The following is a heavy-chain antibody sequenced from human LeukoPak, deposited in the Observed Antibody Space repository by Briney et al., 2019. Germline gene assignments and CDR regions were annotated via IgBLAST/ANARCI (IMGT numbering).Heavy chain of an antibody. Sequence: SETLSLTCTVSGASVSNYYWSWIRQPPGKGLEWIGYFSHSGSTNYNPSLKSRVTISVDTSKNQFSLKLSSVTAADTAVYYCARGPLDSGYTYFDYWGQGTLVSVAS. CDR1: GASVSNYY. CDR3: ARGPLDSGYTYFDY. J-gene: IGHJ4*02. V-gene: IGHV4-59*02. CDR2: FSHSGST. D-gene: IGHD5-12*01.